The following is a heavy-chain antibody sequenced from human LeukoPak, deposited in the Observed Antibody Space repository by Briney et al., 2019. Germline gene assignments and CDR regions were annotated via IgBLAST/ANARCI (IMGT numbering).Heavy chain of an antibody. D-gene: IGHD1-26*01. J-gene: IGHJ5*02. V-gene: IGHV1-46*01. CDR3: ARGGNSGSYSDWVRFDP. CDR1: GYTFTSYY. CDR2: INPSGAGT. Sequence: GASVKVSCKASGYTFTSYYMNWVRQAPGQGLEWIGIINPSGAGTTYAQKFQGRVTMTRDTSTSTVYMELSSLRSEDTAVYFCARGGNSGSYSDWVRFDPWGQGTLVTVSS.